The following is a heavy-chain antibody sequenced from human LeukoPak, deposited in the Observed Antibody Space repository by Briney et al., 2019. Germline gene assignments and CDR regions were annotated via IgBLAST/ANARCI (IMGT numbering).Heavy chain of an antibody. J-gene: IGHJ4*02. V-gene: IGHV1-46*01. Sequence: GASVKVSCKASGGTFSSYAISWVRQAPGQGLEWMGIINPSGGSTSYAQKFQGRVTMTRDMSTSTVYMELSSLRSEDTAFYYCASYLSGWPMKYWGQGTLVTVSS. CDR1: GGTFSSYA. D-gene: IGHD6-19*01. CDR3: ASYLSGWPMKY. CDR2: INPSGGST.